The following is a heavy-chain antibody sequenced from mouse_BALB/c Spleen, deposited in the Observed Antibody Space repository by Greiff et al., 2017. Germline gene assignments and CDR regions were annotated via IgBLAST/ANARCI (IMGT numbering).Heavy chain of an antibody. V-gene: IGHV5-12-1*01. CDR3: ARHFYDYDEHYAMDY. J-gene: IGHJ4*01. Sequence: EVMLVESGGGLVKPGGSLKLSCAASGFAFSSYDMSWVRQTPEKRLEWVAYISSGGGSTYYPDTVKGRFTISRDNAKNTLYLQMSSLKSEDTAMYYCARHFYDYDEHYAMDYWGQGTSVTVSS. CDR2: ISSGGGST. CDR1: GFAFSSYD. D-gene: IGHD2-4*01.